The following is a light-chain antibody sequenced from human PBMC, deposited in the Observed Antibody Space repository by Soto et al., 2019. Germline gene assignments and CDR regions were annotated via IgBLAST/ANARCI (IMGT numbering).Light chain of an antibody. Sequence: DIQLTQSPSFLSASVGDRVTITCRASQGISSYLAWYQQKPGKAPKLLIYAASTLQSGVPSRFSGSGSGTEFTLTIRSLQPEDFATYYCKQLNSYPLTFGPGTKVDIK. CDR1: QGISSY. CDR3: KQLNSYPLT. V-gene: IGKV1-9*01. CDR2: AAS. J-gene: IGKJ3*01.